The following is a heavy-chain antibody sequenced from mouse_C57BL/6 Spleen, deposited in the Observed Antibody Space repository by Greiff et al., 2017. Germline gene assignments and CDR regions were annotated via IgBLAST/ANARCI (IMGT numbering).Heavy chain of an antibody. CDR2: IYPGSCNT. CDR1: GYTFTSYC. J-gene: IGHJ3*01. D-gene: IGHD2-3*01. Sequence: VQLQQPGAELVRPGASVKLSCKASGYTFTSYCITWVKQRPGQGLEWIGEIYPGSCNTHYNEKFKGKATLTADKSSSTAYMKLRSLTSADSAVYLSAREHDGYSGRFADWGQGTLVTVSA. V-gene: IGHV1-81*01. CDR3: AREHDGYSGRFAD.